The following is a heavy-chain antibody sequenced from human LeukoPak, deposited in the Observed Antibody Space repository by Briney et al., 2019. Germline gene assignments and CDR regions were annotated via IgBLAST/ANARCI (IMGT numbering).Heavy chain of an antibody. Sequence: QLGGSLILSCASSGFTFSSYEMNWGREAPGKGLEWVSYISSSGSTIYYADSVKGRFTISRDNAKNSLYLQMNSLRAEDTAVYYCAGNNYYDSSAGVGYWGQGTLVTVSS. J-gene: IGHJ4*02. D-gene: IGHD3-22*01. CDR2: ISSSGSTI. CDR1: GFTFSSYE. CDR3: AGNNYYDSSAGVGY. V-gene: IGHV3-48*03.